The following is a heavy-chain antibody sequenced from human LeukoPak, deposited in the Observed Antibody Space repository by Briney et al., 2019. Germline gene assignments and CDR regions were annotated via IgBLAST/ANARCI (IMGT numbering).Heavy chain of an antibody. CDR2: ISTYKGNT. J-gene: IGHJ4*02. V-gene: IGHV1-18*01. CDR1: GYTFTSYG. CDR3: ARDEGGYYRSLYFAC. Sequence: ASVKVSCTASGYTFTSYGITWVRQAPGQGLEWMGWISTYKGNTNYAQKLQGRITMTTDTSTSTAYMELRSLRSDDTAIYYCARDEGGYYRSLYFACWGQGTLVTVSS. D-gene: IGHD3-22*01.